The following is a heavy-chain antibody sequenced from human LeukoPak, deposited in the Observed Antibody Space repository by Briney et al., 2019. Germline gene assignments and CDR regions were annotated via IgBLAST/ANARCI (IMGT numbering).Heavy chain of an antibody. J-gene: IGHJ4*02. Sequence: SETLSLTCTVSGGSISSFYWSWIRQPPGKGLEWIGFISYSGSTNYNPSLRGRVTISVDTSKNQFSLKVSSVTAADTAVYYCARHVRYCSGGSCYGPDYFDYWGQGTLVTVSS. CDR2: ISYSGST. CDR1: GGSISSFY. CDR3: ARHVRYCSGGSCYGPDYFDY. D-gene: IGHD2-15*01. V-gene: IGHV4-59*08.